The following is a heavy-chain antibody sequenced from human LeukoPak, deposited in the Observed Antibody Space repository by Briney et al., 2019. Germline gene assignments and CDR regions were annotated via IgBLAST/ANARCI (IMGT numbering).Heavy chain of an antibody. D-gene: IGHD3-10*01. CDR3: ARGAAGSYYKPFDY. V-gene: IGHV3-23*01. CDR1: EFTFNTYA. J-gene: IGHJ4*02. CDR2: ISGGGGNT. Sequence: GGSLRLSCAASEFTFNTYAMSWVRQAPGKGLEWVSIISGGGGNTYYAESVKGRFTISRDNSKSTLYLQMNSLRAGDTAVDYCARGAAGSYYKPFDYWGQGTLVTVSS.